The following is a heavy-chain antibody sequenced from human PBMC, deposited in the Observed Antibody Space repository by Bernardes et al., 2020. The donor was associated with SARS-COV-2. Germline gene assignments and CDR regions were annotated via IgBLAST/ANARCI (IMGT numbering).Heavy chain of an antibody. CDR2: IPDDGSNK. Sequence: GGSLSLSCAASGFTFSSHAMHWVRQAPGKGLEWVTVIPDDGSNKYYGDSVKGRFTVSRDNSKNTRYLQMNSLRAEETAVYYCAKGDLEWELLRGFDHWGQGTLGTVSS. D-gene: IGHD1-26*01. V-gene: IGHV3-30*18. CDR3: AKGDLEWELLRGFDH. J-gene: IGHJ4*02. CDR1: GFTFSSHA.